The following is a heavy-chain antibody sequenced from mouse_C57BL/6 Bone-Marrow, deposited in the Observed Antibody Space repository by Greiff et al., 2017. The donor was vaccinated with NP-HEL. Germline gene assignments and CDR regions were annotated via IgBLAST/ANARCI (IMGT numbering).Heavy chain of an antibody. CDR1: GYSITSGYY. Sequence: EVKLMESGPGLVKPSQSLSLTCSVTGYSITSGYYWNWIRQFPGNKLEWMGYISYDGSNNYNPSLKNRIPITRDTSKNQFFLKLNSVTTEDTATYYCAREAVTTVPFAYWGQGTLVTVSA. J-gene: IGHJ3*01. CDR2: ISYDGSN. D-gene: IGHD2-2*01. V-gene: IGHV3-6*01. CDR3: AREAVTTVPFAY.